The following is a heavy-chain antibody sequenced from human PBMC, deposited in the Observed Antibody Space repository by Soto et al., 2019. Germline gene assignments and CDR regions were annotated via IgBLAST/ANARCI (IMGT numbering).Heavy chain of an antibody. Sequence: QVQLVESGGGVVQPGRSLRLSCEAAGFTFSNYAMHWVRQAPGKGLEWMAIISYDGTNKYYADSVEGRFTISRDNSKNTLYLQMNGLRAEDTAVYYCARDKKAVTVFGFDRWGQGTLVTVSS. J-gene: IGHJ5*02. CDR3: ARDKKAVTVFGFDR. V-gene: IGHV3-30-3*01. CDR1: GFTFSNYA. D-gene: IGHD6-19*01. CDR2: ISYDGTNK.